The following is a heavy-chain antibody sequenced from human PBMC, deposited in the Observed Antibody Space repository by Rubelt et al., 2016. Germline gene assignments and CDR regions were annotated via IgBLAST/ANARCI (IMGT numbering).Heavy chain of an antibody. V-gene: IGHV7-4-1*02. J-gene: IGHJ4*02. Sequence: MGWINTNTGNPTYAQGFTGRFVFSLDTSVSTAYLQISSLKAEDTAVYYCARAIEGYSGYDWRHPFDYWGQGTLVTVSS. CDR3: ARAIEGYSGYDWRHPFDY. CDR2: INTNTGNP. D-gene: IGHD5-12*01.